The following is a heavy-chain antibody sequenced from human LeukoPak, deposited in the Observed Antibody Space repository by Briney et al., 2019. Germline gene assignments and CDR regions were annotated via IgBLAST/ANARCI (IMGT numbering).Heavy chain of an antibody. J-gene: IGHJ2*01. Sequence: GASVKVSCXASGGTFSSYAISWVRQAPGQGLEWMGGIIPIFGTANYAQKFQGRVTITADESTSTAYMELSSLRSEDTAVYYCATLPVYAPGWYFDLWGRGTLVTVSS. D-gene: IGHD5/OR15-5a*01. CDR2: IIPIFGTA. CDR3: ATLPVYAPGWYFDL. V-gene: IGHV1-69*13. CDR1: GGTFSSYA.